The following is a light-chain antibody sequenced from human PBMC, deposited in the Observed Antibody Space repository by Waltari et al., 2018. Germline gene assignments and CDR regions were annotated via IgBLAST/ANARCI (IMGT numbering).Light chain of an antibody. Sequence: SYEVTQPPSVSVSPGQTASVTCPGAELGSQYTSWYQQRPGQSPVVVIYQNTKRPSGIPERFSGSNSGNTATLTISGTQAMDEADYYCQAWDSTIAVFGGGTKLTVL. V-gene: IGLV3-1*01. CDR1: ELGSQY. CDR3: QAWDSTIAV. J-gene: IGLJ2*01. CDR2: QNT.